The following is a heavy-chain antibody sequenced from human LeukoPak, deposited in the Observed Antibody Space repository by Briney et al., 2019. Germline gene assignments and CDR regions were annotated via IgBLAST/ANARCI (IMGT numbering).Heavy chain of an antibody. D-gene: IGHD6-13*01. CDR2: IDPSDSYT. V-gene: IGHV5-10-1*01. CDR1: GYSFTSYW. J-gene: IGHJ4*02. CDR3: ARHEGESSWYVY. Sequence: GESLKISCKGSGYSFTSYWISWVRQMPGKGLEWMGRIDPSDSYTNYSPSFQGHVTISADKSISTAYLQWSSLKASDTAMYYCARHEGESSWYVYWGQGTLVTVSS.